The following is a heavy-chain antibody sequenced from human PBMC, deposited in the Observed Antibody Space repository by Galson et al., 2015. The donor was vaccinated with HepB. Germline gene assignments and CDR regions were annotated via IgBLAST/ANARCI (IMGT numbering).Heavy chain of an antibody. CDR3: AHTDSSGWYRNFRLDY. D-gene: IGHD6-19*01. V-gene: IGHV2-5*02. J-gene: IGHJ4*02. CDR1: GFSLSTSGVG. Sequence: PALVKPTQTLTLTCTFSGFSLSTSGVGVGWIRQPPGKALEWLALIYWDDDKRYSPSLKSRLTITKDTSKNQVVLTMTNMDPVDTATYYCAHTDSSGWYRNFRLDYWGQGTLVTVSS. CDR2: IYWDDDK.